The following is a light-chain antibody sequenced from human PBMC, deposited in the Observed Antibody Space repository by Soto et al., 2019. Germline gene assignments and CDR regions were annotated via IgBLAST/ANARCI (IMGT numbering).Light chain of an antibody. V-gene: IGKV1-13*02. CDR3: QQFNGFPLT. Sequence: IQLTQSPSSLSASVGDRVTITCRAGQAIGSALAWYQQRPGKAPKLLLYDASNLEAGVPYRFSGSGSGTDFTLTITSLRPEDFATYYCQQFNGFPLTFGGGTKVQIK. J-gene: IGKJ4*01. CDR1: QAIGSA. CDR2: DAS.